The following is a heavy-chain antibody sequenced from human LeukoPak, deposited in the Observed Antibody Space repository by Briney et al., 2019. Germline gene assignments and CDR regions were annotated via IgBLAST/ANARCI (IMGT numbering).Heavy chain of an antibody. D-gene: IGHD6-19*01. CDR3: AREDSSGTYGMDV. V-gene: IGHV3-33*01. J-gene: IGHJ6*02. CDR1: GFTFSSYG. Sequence: GGSLRLSCAASGFTFSSYGMHWVRQAPGKGLEWVAVIWYDGSNKYYANSVKGRFTISRDNSKNTLYLQMNSLRAEDTAVYYCAREDSSGTYGMDVWGQGTTVTVSS. CDR2: IWYDGSNK.